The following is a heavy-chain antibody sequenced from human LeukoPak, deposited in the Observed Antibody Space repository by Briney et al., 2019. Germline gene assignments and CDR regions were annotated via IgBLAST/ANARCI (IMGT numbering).Heavy chain of an antibody. CDR3: ARVSSQQLK. J-gene: IGHJ4*02. V-gene: IGHV3-11*01. CDR1: GFTFIDYY. CDR2: ISSSGSTI. D-gene: IGHD6-13*01. Sequence: GGSLRLSCAASGFTFIDYYMRWIRQAPGKGLERISYISSSGSTIFQADSMKGRFTISRDNAKNSLYLQMNNLRVEDTAVYYCARVSSQQLKWGQGTLVTVSS.